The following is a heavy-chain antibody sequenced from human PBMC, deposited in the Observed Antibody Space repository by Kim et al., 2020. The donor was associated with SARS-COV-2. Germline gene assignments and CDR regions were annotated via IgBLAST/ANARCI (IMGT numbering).Heavy chain of an antibody. Sequence: SSTIYYADSVKGRFTTSGDNAKNSLYLQMNSLRDEDTAVYYCARTIYLDVWGQGTTVTVSS. V-gene: IGHV3-48*02. CDR2: SSTI. CDR3: ARTIYLDV. J-gene: IGHJ6*02. D-gene: IGHD3-10*01.